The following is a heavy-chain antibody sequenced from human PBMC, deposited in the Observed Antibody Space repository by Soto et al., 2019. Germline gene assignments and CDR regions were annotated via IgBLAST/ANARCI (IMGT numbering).Heavy chain of an antibody. CDR3: AASYGSGYRAIDY. D-gene: IGHD3-10*01. CDR1: GDTFSFYT. CDR2: INPIVSMS. V-gene: IGHV1-69*02. J-gene: IGHJ4*02. Sequence: QVQLVQSGTEVKKPGSSVKVSCKASGDTFSFYTINWVRQAPGLGLEWVGRINPIVSMSNYAQKFQGRVSTTADKSTRTAYMELRSLRSADTAMYFCAASYGSGYRAIDYWGQGALVIVSS.